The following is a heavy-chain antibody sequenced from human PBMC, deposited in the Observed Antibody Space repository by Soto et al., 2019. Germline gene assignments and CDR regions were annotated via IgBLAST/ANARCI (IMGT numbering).Heavy chain of an antibody. CDR3: ARMASFGSLNWFDP. J-gene: IGHJ5*02. CDR2: MNPGSGDT. V-gene: IGHV1-8*01. CDR1: GYIFTNND. D-gene: IGHD5-18*01. Sequence: AAVKVSCKASGYIFTNNDVSWVRQATGQGLEWMGWMNPGSGDTGYAQKFQGRVTMTRNISIATAYMELSSLRADDTAIYYCARMASFGSLNWFDPWGQGTLVTVS.